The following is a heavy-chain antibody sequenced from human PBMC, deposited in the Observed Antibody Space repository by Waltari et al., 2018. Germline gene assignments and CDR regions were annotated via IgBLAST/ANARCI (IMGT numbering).Heavy chain of an antibody. CDR3: ARGLAAAGSYYYMDV. D-gene: IGHD6-13*01. Sequence: QVQLQESGPGLVKPSETLSLTCTVSGGSISSHYWSWIRQPPGKGLEWIGYIYYSGSTYYNPSLKSRVTISVDTSKNQFSLKLSSVTAADTAVYYCARGLAAAGSYYYMDVWGKGTTVTVSS. V-gene: IGHV4-59*11. J-gene: IGHJ6*03. CDR2: IYYSGST. CDR1: GGSISSHY.